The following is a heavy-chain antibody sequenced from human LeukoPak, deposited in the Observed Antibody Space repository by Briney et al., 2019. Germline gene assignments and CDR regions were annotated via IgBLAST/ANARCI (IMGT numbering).Heavy chain of an antibody. J-gene: IGHJ4*02. CDR2: INHSGST. CDR1: GGSFSGYY. D-gene: IGHD1-1*01. Sequence: SETLSLTCAVYGGSFSGYYWSWIRQPPGKGLEWIGEINHSGSTNYNPSLKSRVTISVDTSKNQFSLKLSSVTAADTAVYYCAGVGNLVYQRRGYYFDYWGQGTLVTVSS. V-gene: IGHV4-34*01. CDR3: AGVGNLVYQRRGYYFDY.